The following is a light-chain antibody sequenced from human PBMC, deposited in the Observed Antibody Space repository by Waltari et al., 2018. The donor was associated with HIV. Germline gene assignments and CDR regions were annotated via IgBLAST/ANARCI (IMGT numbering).Light chain of an antibody. J-gene: IGKJ4*01. CDR1: QSVSSN. V-gene: IGKV3-15*01. Sequence: EVVMTQSPATLSVSPGERATLSCRASQSVSSNLAWYQQKPGQAPRLRIYDASPRATGIPARFSGGGSGTEFTLTISSLQSEDFAVYYCQQYNNWPPLTFGGGTKVEIK. CDR3: QQYNNWPPLT. CDR2: DAS.